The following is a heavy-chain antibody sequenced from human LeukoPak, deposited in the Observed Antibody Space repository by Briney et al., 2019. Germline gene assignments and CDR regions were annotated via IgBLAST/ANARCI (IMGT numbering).Heavy chain of an antibody. V-gene: IGHV3-7*01. J-gene: IGHJ4*01. Sequence: GGSLRLSCAVSGFTFTDYWMNWVRQAPGKGLEWVASIRQDGGEKSYVDSVKGRFTISRDNTKSSLYLQINSLRAEDTAVYYCVRDGTAAGLYFDLWGQGTLVTVSS. CDR1: GFTFTDYW. D-gene: IGHD6-13*01. CDR3: VRDGTAAGLYFDL. CDR2: IRQDGGEK.